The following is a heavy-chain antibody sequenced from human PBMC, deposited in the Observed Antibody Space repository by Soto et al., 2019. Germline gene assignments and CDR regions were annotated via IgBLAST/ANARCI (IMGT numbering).Heavy chain of an antibody. D-gene: IGHD6-19*01. J-gene: IGHJ4*02. V-gene: IGHV3-11*01. CDR1: GFTFRDYY. CDR2: ISSSGSTI. Sequence: PGGSLRLSCAASGFTFRDYYISWMRQAPGKGLEWVSYISSSGSTIYYADSVKGRFTISRDNAKNSLYLQMNSLRAEDTAVYYCARRAMAVAGKATDYWGQGTLVTVSS. CDR3: ARRAMAVAGKATDY.